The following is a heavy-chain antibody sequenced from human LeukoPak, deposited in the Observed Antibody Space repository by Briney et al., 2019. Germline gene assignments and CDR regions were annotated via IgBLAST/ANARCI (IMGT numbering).Heavy chain of an antibody. J-gene: IGHJ6*03. Sequence: ASLKLSCEASGYTFTSYGISWVRQAPGQGLEWMGWINPYNGNTFYAQKVQGRLTMTTDTSTSTAYMELKSLRSDDTAVYYCARGGGPIVVVAANENYYYMDVWGKGTTVTVSS. CDR2: INPYNGNT. CDR3: ARGGGPIVVVAANENYYYMDV. CDR1: GYTFTSYG. D-gene: IGHD2-21*02. V-gene: IGHV1-18*01.